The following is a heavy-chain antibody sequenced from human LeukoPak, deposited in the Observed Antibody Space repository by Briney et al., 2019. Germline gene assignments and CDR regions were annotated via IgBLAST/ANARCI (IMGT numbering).Heavy chain of an antibody. CDR1: GFTFSSYS. J-gene: IGHJ4*02. CDR2: ISSSSSYI. CDR3: ARLKPSTYYDILTGRGAFDY. Sequence: GSLRLSCAASGFTFSSYSMNWVRQAPGKGLEWVSSISSSSSYIYYADSVKGRFTISRDNAKNSLYLQMNSLRAEDTAVYYCARLKPSTYYDILTGRGAFDYWGQGTLVTVSS. V-gene: IGHV3-21*01. D-gene: IGHD3-9*01.